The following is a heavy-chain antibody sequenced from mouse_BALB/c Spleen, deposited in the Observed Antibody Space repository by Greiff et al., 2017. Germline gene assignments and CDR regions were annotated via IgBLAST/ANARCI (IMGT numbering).Heavy chain of an antibody. J-gene: IGHJ2*01. CDR2: IRSKSNNYAT. CDR1: GFTFNTYA. V-gene: IGHV10-1*02. Sequence: EVQLVESGGGLVQPKGSLKLSCAASGFTFNTYAMNWVRQAPGKGLEWVARIRSKSNNYATYYADSVKDRFTISRDDSQSMLYLQMNNLKTEDTAMYYCVRRGTGGFDYWGQGTTLTVSS. CDR3: VRRGTGGFDY. D-gene: IGHD3-1*01.